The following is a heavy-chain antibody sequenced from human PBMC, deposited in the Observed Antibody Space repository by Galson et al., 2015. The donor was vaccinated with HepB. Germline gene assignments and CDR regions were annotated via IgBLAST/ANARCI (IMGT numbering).Heavy chain of an antibody. Sequence: SVKVSCKASGYTFTGYYMHWVRQAPGQGLEWMGRINPNSGGTNYAQKFQGRVTMTRDTSISTAYMELSRLRSDDTAVYYCARDRIAAAGRPGKTPNSPDYWGQGTLVTVSS. V-gene: IGHV1-2*06. CDR2: INPNSGGT. CDR3: ARDRIAAAGRPGKTPNSPDY. CDR1: GYTFTGYY. D-gene: IGHD6-13*01. J-gene: IGHJ4*02.